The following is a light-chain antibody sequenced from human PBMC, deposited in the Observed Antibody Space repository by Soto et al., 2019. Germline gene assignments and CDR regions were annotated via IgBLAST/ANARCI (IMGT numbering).Light chain of an antibody. Sequence: HSALTQAASVSGSPGQSITISCTGTSSDVGGYDYVSWYQQHPGKAPKLMIYEVSNRPSGVSYRFSGSKSGNTASLTISGLQAEDEADYYCSSFTSSSTLLFGGGTKLTVL. CDR1: SSDVGGYDY. CDR2: EVS. CDR3: SSFTSSSTLL. J-gene: IGLJ2*01. V-gene: IGLV2-14*01.